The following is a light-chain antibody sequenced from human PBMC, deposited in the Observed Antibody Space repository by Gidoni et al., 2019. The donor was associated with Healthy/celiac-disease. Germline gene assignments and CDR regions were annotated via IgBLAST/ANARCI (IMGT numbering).Light chain of an antibody. CDR2: DAS. Sequence: EIVLTQSPATLSLSPGERATLSCRASQSVSSYLAWYQQKPGQAPRLLIYDASNRATGIPAGFSGSGSGTDFTLTISSLEPEDFAVYYCQQRSNWPQPRWTFGQGTKVEIK. CDR3: QQRSNWPQPRWT. CDR1: QSVSSY. J-gene: IGKJ1*01. V-gene: IGKV3-11*01.